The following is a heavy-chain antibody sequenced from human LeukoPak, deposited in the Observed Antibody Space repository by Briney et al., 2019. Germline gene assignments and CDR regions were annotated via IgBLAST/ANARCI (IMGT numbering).Heavy chain of an antibody. CDR3: ARDRIDILTGYPPHGMDV. Sequence: GGSLRLSCAASGFTFSSYGMHWVRQAPGKGLEWVAVIWYDGSNKYYADSVKGRLTISRDNSKNTLYLQINSLRAEDTAVYYCARDRIDILTGYPPHGMDVWGKGTTVTVSS. V-gene: IGHV3-33*01. CDR1: GFTFSSYG. CDR2: IWYDGSNK. D-gene: IGHD3-9*01. J-gene: IGHJ6*04.